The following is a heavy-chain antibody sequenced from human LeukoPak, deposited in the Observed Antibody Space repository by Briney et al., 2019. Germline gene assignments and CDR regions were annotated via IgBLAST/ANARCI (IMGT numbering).Heavy chain of an antibody. CDR3: ARAGYYYDSSGYCGY. J-gene: IGHJ4*02. Sequence: GGSLRLSCSASGFTFSSYAMHWVRQAPGKGLEWVAVISYDGSNKYYAGSVKGRFTISRDNSKNTLYLQMNSLRAEDTAVYYCARAGYYYDSSGYCGYWGQGTLVTVSS. V-gene: IGHV3-30-3*01. D-gene: IGHD3-22*01. CDR2: ISYDGSNK. CDR1: GFTFSSYA.